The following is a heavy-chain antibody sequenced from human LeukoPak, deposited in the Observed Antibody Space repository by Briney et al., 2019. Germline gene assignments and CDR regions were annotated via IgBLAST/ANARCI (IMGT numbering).Heavy chain of an antibody. V-gene: IGHV1-18*01. J-gene: IGHJ6*03. CDR3: ARVQGSSSWYRTTWGYYYYYYMDV. CDR2: IGAYNGNT. D-gene: IGHD6-13*01. Sequence: GASVKVSCKASGYTFTSYGISWVRQAPGQGLEWMGWIGAYNGNTNYAQKLQGRVTMTTDTSTSTAYMELGSLRSDDTAVYYCARVQGSSSWYRTTWGYYYYYYMDVWGKGTTVTVSS. CDR1: GYTFTSYG.